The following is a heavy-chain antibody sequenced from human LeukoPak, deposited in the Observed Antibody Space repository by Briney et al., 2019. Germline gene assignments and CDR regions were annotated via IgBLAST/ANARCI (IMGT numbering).Heavy chain of an antibody. CDR2: IYTSGST. D-gene: IGHD3-22*01. V-gene: IGHV4-61*02. CDR1: GGSISSGSYY. J-gene: IGHJ3*02. Sequence: SQTLSLTCTVSGGSISSGSYYWSWIRQPAGKGLEWIGRIYTSGSTNYNPPLKSRVTISVDTSKNQFSLKLSSVTAADTAVYYCARGTDSSGYYSVAFDIWGQGTMVTVSS. CDR3: ARGTDSSGYYSVAFDI.